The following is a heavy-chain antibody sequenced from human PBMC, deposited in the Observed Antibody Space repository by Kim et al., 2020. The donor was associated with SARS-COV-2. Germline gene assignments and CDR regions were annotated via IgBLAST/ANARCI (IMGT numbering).Heavy chain of an antibody. CDR3: AKMAVMVGYNDFYYYGM. V-gene: IGHV3-23*01. D-gene: IGHD3-10*01. CDR2: VSGVGVNK. Sequence: GGSLRLSCVGSGFTFDNYAMSWVRQAPGKGLEWVSVVSGVGVNKFYADSVRGRFTISRDNSKNILYLQMNSLRDEDTALYYCAKMAVMVGYNDFYYYGM. CDR1: GFTFDNYA. J-gene: IGHJ6*01.